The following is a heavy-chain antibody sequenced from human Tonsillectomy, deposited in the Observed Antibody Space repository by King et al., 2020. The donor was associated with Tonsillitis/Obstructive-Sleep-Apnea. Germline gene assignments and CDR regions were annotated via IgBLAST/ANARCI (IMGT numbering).Heavy chain of an antibody. CDR1: GYTFTSYA. V-gene: IGHV1-18*01. D-gene: IGHD2-2*01. J-gene: IGHJ4*02. CDR3: ARDRVAAATYLGDY. Sequence: QLVQSGAEVKKPGASVYVSCKASGYTFTSYALSWVRQAPGQGLEWMGWISAYNDNTNYAQKFQGRVTMTTDKSTSTGYMQLSNLRSDDTAVYYCARDRVAAATYLGDYWGQGTLVIVSS. CDR2: ISAYNDNT.